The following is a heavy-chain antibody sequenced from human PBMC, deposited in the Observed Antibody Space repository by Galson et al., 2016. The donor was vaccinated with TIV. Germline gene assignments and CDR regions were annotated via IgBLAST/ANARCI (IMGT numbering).Heavy chain of an antibody. CDR3: ATIAVPGTRVY. V-gene: IGHV3-11*04. D-gene: IGHD6-19*01. J-gene: IGHJ4*02. Sequence: SLRLSCAASGFTFSEYFMIWIRQTPRKGLEWVSHISGSGTTTYYADSMRGRLIISRDNAKSSLYLQMSSLRVEDTAVYYCATIAVPGTRVYWGQGAQVTVSS. CDR1: GFTFSEYF. CDR2: ISGSGTTT.